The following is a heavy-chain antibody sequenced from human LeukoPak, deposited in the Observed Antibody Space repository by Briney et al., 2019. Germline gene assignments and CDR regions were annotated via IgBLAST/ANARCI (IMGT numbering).Heavy chain of an antibody. Sequence: SETLSLTCAVYGGSFSGYYWSWIRQPPGKGLEWIGEINHSGSTNYNPSLKSRVTISVDTSKNQFSLKLSSVTAADTAVYYCARGSPHGAVAGTPLDYWGQGTLVTVSS. CDR1: GGSFSGYY. J-gene: IGHJ4*02. V-gene: IGHV4-34*01. CDR3: ARGSPHGAVAGTPLDY. D-gene: IGHD6-19*01. CDR2: INHSGST.